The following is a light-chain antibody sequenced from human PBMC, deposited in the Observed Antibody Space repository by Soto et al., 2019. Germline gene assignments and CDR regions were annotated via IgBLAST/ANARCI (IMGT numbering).Light chain of an antibody. V-gene: IGKV1-39*01. J-gene: IGKJ1*01. CDR1: QSISSY. CDR2: AAS. CDR3: QQSYRTLAWT. Sequence: DIQMTQSPSSLSASVGDRVTITCRASQSISSYLNWYQQKPGKAPKLLIYAASSLQSGVPSRFSGSGSGTDFTLTISSLQPEDFATCYCQQSYRTLAWTFGHGSKVEIK.